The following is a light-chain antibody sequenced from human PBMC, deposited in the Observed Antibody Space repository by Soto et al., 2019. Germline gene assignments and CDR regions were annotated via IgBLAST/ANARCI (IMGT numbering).Light chain of an antibody. CDR1: SSDVGGYNY. J-gene: IGLJ2*01. CDR2: EVS. Sequence: QSVLTQPPSASGSPGQSVTISCTGTSSDVGGYNYVSWYQQHPGKAPTLMIYEVSKRPSGVPDRFSGSKSGNTASLTVSGLQAEEEADYYCSSYAGSKGVFGGGTKVTVL. CDR3: SSYAGSKGV. V-gene: IGLV2-8*01.